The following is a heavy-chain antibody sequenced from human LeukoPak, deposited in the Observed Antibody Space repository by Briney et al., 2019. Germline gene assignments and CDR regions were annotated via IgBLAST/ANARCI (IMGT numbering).Heavy chain of an antibody. CDR2: IIPIFGTA. D-gene: IGHD3-9*01. Sequence: ASVKVSCKASGGTFSSYAISWVRQAPGQGLEWMGGIIPIFGTANYAQKFQGRVTITADESTSTAYMELSSLRSEDTAVYYCARGPSLYDILTGCYYYYYYYMDVWGKGTTVTISS. CDR1: GGTFSSYA. CDR3: ARGPSLYDILTGCYYYYYYYMDV. V-gene: IGHV1-69*13. J-gene: IGHJ6*03.